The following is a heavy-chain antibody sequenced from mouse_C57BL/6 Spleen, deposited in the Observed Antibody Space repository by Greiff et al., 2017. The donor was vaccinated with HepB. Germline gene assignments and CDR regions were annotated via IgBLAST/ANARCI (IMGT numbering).Heavy chain of an antibody. V-gene: IGHV1-19*01. CDR1: GYTFTDYY. Sequence: DVKLQESGPVLVKPGASVKMSCKASGYTFTDYYVNWVKQSHGKSLEWIGVINPYNGGTSYNQKFKGKATLTVDKSSSTAYMELNSLTSEDSAVYYCARSYGSSQAWFAYWGQGTLVTVSA. D-gene: IGHD1-1*01. J-gene: IGHJ3*01. CDR3: ARSYGSSQAWFAY. CDR2: INPYNGGT.